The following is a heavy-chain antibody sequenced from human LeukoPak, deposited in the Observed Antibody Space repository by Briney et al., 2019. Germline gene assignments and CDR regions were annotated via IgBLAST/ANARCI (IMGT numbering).Heavy chain of an antibody. CDR3: ARGGGTTRDAFDI. CDR1: GGSISSGGDA. Sequence: SQTLSLTCAVSGGSISSGGDAWSWIRQPPGKGLEWSGHFYHSGSTYYNPSLKSRVAISVGRSKNQFSMKLSSVTAADTAVYYCARGGGTTRDAFDIWGQGTMVTVSS. J-gene: IGHJ3*02. D-gene: IGHD2/OR15-2a*01. CDR2: FYHSGST. V-gene: IGHV4-30-2*01.